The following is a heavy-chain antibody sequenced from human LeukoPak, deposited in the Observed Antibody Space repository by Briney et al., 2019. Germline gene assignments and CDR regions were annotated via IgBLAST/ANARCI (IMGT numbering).Heavy chain of an antibody. CDR3: AREEPAGSLDY. Sequence: GRSLRLSCAASGFTFSSYGMHWVRQAPGKGLEWVAVIWYDGSNKYYADSVKGRFTISRDNSKNTLSLQMGSLRDEDTAVYYCAREEPAGSLDYWGQGALVTVSS. CDR1: GFTFSSYG. CDR2: IWYDGSNK. J-gene: IGHJ4*02. D-gene: IGHD1-14*01. V-gene: IGHV3-33*01.